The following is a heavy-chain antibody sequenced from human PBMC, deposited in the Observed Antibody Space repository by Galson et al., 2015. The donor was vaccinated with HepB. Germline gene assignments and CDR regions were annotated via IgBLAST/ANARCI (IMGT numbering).Heavy chain of an antibody. CDR3: AAQTGLALDY. CDR2: TYYRSKWYN. D-gene: IGHD1-1*01. J-gene: IGHJ4*02. CDR1: GDSVSSNSAA. Sequence: CAISGDSVSSNSAACNWIRQSPSRGLEWLGRTYYRSKWYNDYAVSVKSRITINPDTSKNQFSLQLNSVTPEDTAVYYCAAQTGLALDYWGQGTLVTVSS. V-gene: IGHV6-1*01.